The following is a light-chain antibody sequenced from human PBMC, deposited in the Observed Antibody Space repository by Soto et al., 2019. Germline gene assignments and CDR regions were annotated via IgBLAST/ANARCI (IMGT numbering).Light chain of an antibody. CDR2: AAS. CDR3: QQSYSNPGT. CDR1: QSISSW. J-gene: IGKJ1*01. V-gene: IGKV1-39*01. Sequence: DIQMTQSPSSLSASVGDRVTITCRASQSISSWLDWYQQKPGKAPKLLIYAASSLQSGVPSRFSGSGSGTDFTLTISSLQPEDFATYYCQQSYSNPGTFGQGTKVDIK.